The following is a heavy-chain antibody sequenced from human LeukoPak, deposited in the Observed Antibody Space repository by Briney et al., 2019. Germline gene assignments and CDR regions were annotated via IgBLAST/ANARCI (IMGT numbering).Heavy chain of an antibody. J-gene: IGHJ4*02. D-gene: IGHD6-13*01. CDR1: GFSFSSYG. Sequence: PGGTLRLSCEASGFSFSSYGMSWVRQAPGEGLEWVSSISSSSSYIYCADSVKGRFTISRDNAKNSLYLQMNSLRAEDTAVYYCAREQQIAAAGRGCFDYWGEGTLVTVSS. V-gene: IGHV3-21*01. CDR3: AREQQIAAAGRGCFDY. CDR2: ISSSSSYI.